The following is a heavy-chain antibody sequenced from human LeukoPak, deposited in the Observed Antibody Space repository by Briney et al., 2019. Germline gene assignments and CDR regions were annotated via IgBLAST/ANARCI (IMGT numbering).Heavy chain of an antibody. D-gene: IGHD6-13*01. V-gene: IGHV4-4*07. J-gene: IGHJ3*02. CDR2: IYNSGST. Sequence: SETLSLTCIVSDGSISNYYWSWIRQPAGKGLEWIGRIYNSGSTNYNPSLKSRVTMSVDTSKNQFSLNLSSVTAADTAVYYCAREMYSSSPRPFDIWGQGTVVTVSS. CDR1: DGSISNYY. CDR3: AREMYSSSPRPFDI.